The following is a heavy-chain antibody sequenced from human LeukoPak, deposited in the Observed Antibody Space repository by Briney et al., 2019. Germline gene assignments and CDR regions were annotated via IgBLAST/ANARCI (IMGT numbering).Heavy chain of an antibody. J-gene: IGHJ3*02. CDR2: IKQEGREK. V-gene: IGHV3-7*01. Sequence: GGSLRLSCAASGFTFSSYWMSWVRQAPGKGRGWVANIKQEGREKYYVDSVKGRFTISRDNAKNSLYLQMNSLRAEDTAVYYCARDVAVAGFAFDIWGQGTMVTVSS. D-gene: IGHD6-19*01. CDR3: ARDVAVAGFAFDI. CDR1: GFTFSSYW.